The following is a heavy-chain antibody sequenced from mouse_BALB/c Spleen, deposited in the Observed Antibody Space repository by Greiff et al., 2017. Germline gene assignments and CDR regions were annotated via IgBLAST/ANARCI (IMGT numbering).Heavy chain of an antibody. V-gene: IGHV2-6-5*01. D-gene: IGHD1-2*01. CDR3: AKYDTTALYYAMDY. CDR2: IWGGGST. Sequence: VQLQQSGPGLVAPSQSLSITCTVSGFSLTDYGVSWIRQPPGKGLEWLGVIWGGGSTYYNSALKSRLSISKDNSKSQVFLKMNSLQTDDTAMYYCAKYDTTALYYAMDYWGQGTSVTVSS. CDR1: GFSLTDYG. J-gene: IGHJ4*01.